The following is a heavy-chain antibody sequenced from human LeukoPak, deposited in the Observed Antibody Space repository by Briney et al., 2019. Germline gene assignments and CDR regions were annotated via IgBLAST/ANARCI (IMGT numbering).Heavy chain of an antibody. D-gene: IGHD4-17*01. CDR2: IYYTGTT. Sequence: SETLSLTCTVSGGSISSFYWSWIRQPPGKGLEWIGYIYYTGTTNYSPSLKSRVTISVDTSKNQFSLKLSSVTAADTAVYYCARQTLTTVTTFPLDYWGQGTLVTVSS. V-gene: IGHV4-59*08. J-gene: IGHJ4*02. CDR3: ARQTLTTVTTFPLDY. CDR1: GGSISSFY.